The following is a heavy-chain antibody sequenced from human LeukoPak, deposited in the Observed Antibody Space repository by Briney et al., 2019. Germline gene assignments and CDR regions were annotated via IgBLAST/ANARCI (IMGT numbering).Heavy chain of an antibody. V-gene: IGHV1-46*01. Sequence: ASVKVSCKASGYTFTTHYIHWVRQAPGQGLEWMGIINPSDGGASYAQQFQGRLTMSRDTSTSTLYMELSSLRSEDTAIYYCERKAPHDTSGWYFDLWGRGTLVTVSS. J-gene: IGHJ2*01. D-gene: IGHD3-22*01. CDR1: GYTFTTHY. CDR3: ERKAPHDTSGWYFDL. CDR2: INPSDGGA.